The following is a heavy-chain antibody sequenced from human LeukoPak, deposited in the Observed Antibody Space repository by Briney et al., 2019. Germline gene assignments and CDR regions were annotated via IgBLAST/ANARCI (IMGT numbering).Heavy chain of an antibody. J-gene: IGHJ4*02. D-gene: IGHD1-7*01. CDR3: ARGQSLELLDY. V-gene: IGHV1-8*03. CDR1: GYTFTSYD. CDR2: MNPNSGNT. Sequence: ASVKVSCKASGYTFTSYDINWVRQASGQGLEWMGWMNPNSGNTGYAQKLQGRVTITRNTSISTAYMELSSLRSEDTAVYYCARGQSLELLDYWGQGTLVTVSS.